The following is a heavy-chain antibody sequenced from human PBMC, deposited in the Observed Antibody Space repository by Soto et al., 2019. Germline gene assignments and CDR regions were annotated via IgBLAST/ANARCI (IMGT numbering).Heavy chain of an antibody. D-gene: IGHD2-21*02. J-gene: IGHJ5*02. CDR2: IFPSDSDT. Sequence: PGASLKISCRTSGYKFTSSWIAWVRQMPGKGLEWMGIIFPSDSDTRYSPSFQGQVTISADRSTSTVFLQWASLKASDTAVYFCARKDKSGDFYWFDPWGQVALVSVS. V-gene: IGHV5-51*01. CDR1: GYKFTSSW. CDR3: ARKDKSGDFYWFDP.